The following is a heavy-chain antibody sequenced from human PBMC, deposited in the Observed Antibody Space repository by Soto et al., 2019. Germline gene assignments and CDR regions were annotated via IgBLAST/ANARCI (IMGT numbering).Heavy chain of an antibody. V-gene: IGHV3-23*01. CDR3: AKKAAASTPAFDY. CDR1: GFTFSSYA. D-gene: IGHD6-13*01. J-gene: IGHJ4*02. Sequence: EVQLLESGGGLVQSGGSLRLSCAASGFTFSSYAMSWVRQAPGKGLEWVSAITGSGGSTYYADSVKGRFTISRDNSKNTLYLQINSLRAEDTAVYYCAKKAAASTPAFDYWGQGTLVTVSS. CDR2: ITGSGGST.